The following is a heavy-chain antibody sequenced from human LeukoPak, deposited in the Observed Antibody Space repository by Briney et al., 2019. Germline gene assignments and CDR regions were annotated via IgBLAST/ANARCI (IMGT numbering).Heavy chain of an antibody. D-gene: IGHD3-10*01. V-gene: IGHV1-2*02. CDR2: INPNSGGT. CDR3: ATALLWFGPDAFDI. Sequence: ASVKVSCKASGYTFTGYYMHWVRQAPGQGLEWMGWINPNSGGTNYAQKFQGRVTMTRDTSISTAYMELSSLRSEDTAVYYCATALLWFGPDAFDIWGQGTMVTVSS. J-gene: IGHJ3*02. CDR1: GYTFTGYY.